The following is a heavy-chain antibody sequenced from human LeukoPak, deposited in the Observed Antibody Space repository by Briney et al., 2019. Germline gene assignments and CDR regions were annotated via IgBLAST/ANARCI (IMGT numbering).Heavy chain of an antibody. Sequence: ASVKVSCKASGYTFTSYDINWVRQATGQGLEWMGWMNPNSGNTGYAQKFQGRVTMTRNTSISTAHMELSSLRSEDTAVYYCARTSGYSYGPRFDYWGQGTLVTVSS. V-gene: IGHV1-8*01. CDR1: GYTFTSYD. D-gene: IGHD5-18*01. CDR2: MNPNSGNT. J-gene: IGHJ4*02. CDR3: ARTSGYSYGPRFDY.